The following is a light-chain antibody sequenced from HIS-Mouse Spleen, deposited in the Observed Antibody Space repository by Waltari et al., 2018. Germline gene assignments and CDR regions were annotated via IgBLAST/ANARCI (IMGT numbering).Light chain of an antibody. CDR1: KLGDKH. CDR2: QDS. Sequence: SYELTQTPSVFVSPGQTANIPCPGDKLGDKHASWYQQKPGQSPVLVIYQDSKRPSGIPERFSGSNSGNTATLTISGTQAMDEADYYCQAWDSSTVVFGGGTKLTVL. V-gene: IGLV3-1*01. CDR3: QAWDSSTVV. J-gene: IGLJ2*01.